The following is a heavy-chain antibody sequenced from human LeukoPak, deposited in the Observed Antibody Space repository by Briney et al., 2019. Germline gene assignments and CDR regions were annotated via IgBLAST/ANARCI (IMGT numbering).Heavy chain of an antibody. Sequence: SETLSLTCTVSGGSISSYYWSWIRQPPGKGLEWSGYIYYSGSTNYNPSLKSRVTISVDTSKNQFSLKLSSVTAADTAVYYCARVLTFGGVIDYFDYWGQGTLVTVSS. CDR2: IYYSGST. V-gene: IGHV4-59*01. CDR1: GGSISSYY. J-gene: IGHJ4*02. CDR3: ARVLTFGGVIDYFDY. D-gene: IGHD3-16*02.